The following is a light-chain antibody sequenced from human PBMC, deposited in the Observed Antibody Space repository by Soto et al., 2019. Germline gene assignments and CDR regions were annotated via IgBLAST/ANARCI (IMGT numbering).Light chain of an antibody. V-gene: IGLV2-8*01. CDR1: SSDVGGYNY. Sequence: QSALTQPPSASGSPGQSATISCTGTSSDVGGYNYVSWYQQHPGKAPKLMIYAVSKRPSGVPDRFSGSKSGNTASLTVSGLQAEDEAYYYCSSYAGSSNLVFGGGTKLTVL. CDR3: SSYAGSSNLV. CDR2: AVS. J-gene: IGLJ3*02.